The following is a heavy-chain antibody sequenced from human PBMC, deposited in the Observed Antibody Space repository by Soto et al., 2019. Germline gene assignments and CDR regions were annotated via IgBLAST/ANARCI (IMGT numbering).Heavy chain of an antibody. J-gene: IGHJ4*02. Sequence: GGSLRLSCAASGFPFGSHTMSWVRQAPGKGLEWVSLVSGNGGTTNYADSVKGRFTISRDNSQKTLYLQMNSLRAEDTAIYYCAKGKAHTLFGVDTLFDYWGQGTLVTVSS. CDR3: AKGKAHTLFGVDTLFDY. CDR1: GFPFGSHT. CDR2: VSGNGGTT. D-gene: IGHD3-3*01. V-gene: IGHV3-23*01.